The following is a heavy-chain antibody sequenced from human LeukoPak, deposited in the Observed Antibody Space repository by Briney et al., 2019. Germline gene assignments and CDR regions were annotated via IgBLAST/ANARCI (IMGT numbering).Heavy chain of an antibody. J-gene: IGHJ4*02. D-gene: IGHD3-9*01. CDR1: NNTLSNNG. CDR2: TSGYNTYT. V-gene: IGHV1-18*01. CDR3: ARASIF. Sequence: ASVKVSCKASNNTLSNNGITWVRQAPGQGLEWMGWTSGYNTYTTYAQKFQDRVTMTKDTSTNTAYMEMRSLRSDDTAMYYCARASIFWGQGTLVTVSS.